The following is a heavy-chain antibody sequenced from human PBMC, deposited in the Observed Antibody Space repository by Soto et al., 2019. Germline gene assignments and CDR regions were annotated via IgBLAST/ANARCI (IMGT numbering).Heavy chain of an antibody. CDR1: GGPISSSSYY. CDR3: ARLEGLATISYYFDF. V-gene: IGHV4-39*01. J-gene: IGHJ4*02. Sequence: SETLSLTCSVSGGPISSSSYYWGWIRQPPGKGLEWIGSIYYSGSTYYNPSLKSRVTISIDKSKNQFSLKLSSLTAADTAVYYCARLEGLATISYYFDFWGQGTLVTVSS. D-gene: IGHD3-9*01. CDR2: IYYSGST.